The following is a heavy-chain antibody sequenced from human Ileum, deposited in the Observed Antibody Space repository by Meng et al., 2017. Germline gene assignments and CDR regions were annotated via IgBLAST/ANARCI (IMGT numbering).Heavy chain of an antibody. D-gene: IGHD7-27*01. V-gene: IGHV4-61*01. CDR3: ARDHWGSLNY. J-gene: IGHJ4*02. CDR1: GASVSSNNDG. CDR2: GST. Sequence: QMHLPESGPGLVRPSETLSLTCTVSGASVSSNNDGWGWIRQPPGKGLEWIGYGSTNHNPSLKSRVTISVDTSKNQFFLTRNSVPAADTAIYYCARDHWGSLNYWGQGILVTVSS.